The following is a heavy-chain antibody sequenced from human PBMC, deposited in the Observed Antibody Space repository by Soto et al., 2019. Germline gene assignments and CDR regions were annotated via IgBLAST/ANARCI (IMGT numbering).Heavy chain of an antibody. D-gene: IGHD2-15*01. V-gene: IGHV1-8*01. CDR1: GDTFTSYD. J-gene: IGHJ4*02. CDR2: MNPSTGNT. Sequence: QVQLVQSGAEVKKPGASVKVSCKASGDTFTSYDINWVRQATGQGLEWMGRMNPSTGNTDYARKFQGRVTMTRNTSINTAYMELSSLRFEDTAVYYCARGGYCSDGDCLYYFDSWGQGTLVTVSS. CDR3: ARGGYCSDGDCLYYFDS.